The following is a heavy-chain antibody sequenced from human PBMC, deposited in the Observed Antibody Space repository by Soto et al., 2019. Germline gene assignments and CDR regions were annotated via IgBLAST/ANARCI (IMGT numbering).Heavy chain of an antibody. D-gene: IGHD3-22*01. CDR1: GGSISSGGYY. Sequence: SETLSLTCTVSGGSISSGGYYWSWIRQHPGKGLEWIGYIYYSGSTYYNPSLKSRVTISVDTSKSQFSLKLSSVTAADTAVYYCARSEGDYYDSSNAVFWGKGSLV. V-gene: IGHV4-31*03. J-gene: IGHJ1*01. CDR2: IYYSGST. CDR3: ARSEGDYYDSSNAVF.